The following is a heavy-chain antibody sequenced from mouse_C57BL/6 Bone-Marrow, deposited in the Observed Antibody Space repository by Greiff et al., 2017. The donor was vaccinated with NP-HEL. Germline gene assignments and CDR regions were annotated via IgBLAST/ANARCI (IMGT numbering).Heavy chain of an antibody. J-gene: IGHJ2*01. V-gene: IGHV14-4*01. CDR2: IDPENGDT. D-gene: IGHD2-4*01. CDR3: TTGGLRL. Sequence: VQLKQSGAELVRPGASVKLSCTASGFNIKDDYMHWVKQRPEQGLEWIGWIDPENGDTEYASKFQGKATITADTSSNTAYLQLSSLTSEDTAVYYCTTGGLRLGGQGTTLTVSS. CDR1: GFNIKDDY.